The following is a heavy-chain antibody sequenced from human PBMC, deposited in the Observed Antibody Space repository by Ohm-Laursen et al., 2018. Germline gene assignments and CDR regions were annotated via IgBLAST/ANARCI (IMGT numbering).Heavy chain of an antibody. CDR1: GFSFSDSY. CDR3: ARDRDQWDYYYGMDV. J-gene: IGHJ6*02. Sequence: SLRLSCSASGFSFSDSYMTWIRQAPGKGLEWVSYMSTGGSTIYYADSVEGRFTISRDNAKKSLYPQMNSLRAEDTAVYYCARDRDQWDYYYGMDVWGQGTMVTVSS. CDR2: MSTGGSTI. V-gene: IGHV3-11*04. D-gene: IGHD2-8*01.